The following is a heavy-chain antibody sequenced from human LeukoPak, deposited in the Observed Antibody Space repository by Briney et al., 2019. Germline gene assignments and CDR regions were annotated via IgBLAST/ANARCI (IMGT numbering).Heavy chain of an antibody. V-gene: IGHV3-30*18. CDR3: AKFYGGYGRDYFDY. J-gene: IGHJ4*02. CDR1: GFTFSRYG. Sequence: GRSLRLSCAASGFTFSRYGLHWVRQAPGKGLEGVAVISYDGSNKYYADSVKGRFTISRDNSKNTLYLQMNSLRAEDTAVYYCAKFYGGYGRDYFDYWGQGTLVTVSS. CDR2: ISYDGSNK. D-gene: IGHD5-12*01.